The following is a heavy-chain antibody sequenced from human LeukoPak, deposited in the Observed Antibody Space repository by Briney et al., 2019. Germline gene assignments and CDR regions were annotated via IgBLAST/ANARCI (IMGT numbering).Heavy chain of an antibody. D-gene: IGHD5-18*01. CDR1: GFTFSSYS. J-gene: IGHJ4*02. Sequence: GGSLRLSCAASGFTFSSYSMNWVRQAPGKGLEWVSYISSSSSTIYYADSVKGRFTISRDNAKNTLYLQMNSLRAEDTAVYYCARDGYSFGHDFDYWGQGTLVTVSS. V-gene: IGHV3-48*01. CDR3: ARDGYSFGHDFDY. CDR2: ISSSSSTI.